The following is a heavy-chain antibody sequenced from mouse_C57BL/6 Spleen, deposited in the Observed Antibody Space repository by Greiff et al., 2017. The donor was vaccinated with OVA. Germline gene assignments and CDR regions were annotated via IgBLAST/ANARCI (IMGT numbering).Heavy chain of an antibody. CDR2: IDPETGGT. D-gene: IGHD1-1*01. CDR3: TRSLYYYGSSSSRGYFDY. V-gene: IGHV1-15*01. CDR1: GYTFTDYE. Sequence: QVQLKQSGAELVRPGASVTLSCKASGYTFTDYEMHWVKQTPVHGLEWIGAIDPETGGTAYNQKFKGKAILTADKSSSTAYMELRSLTSEDSAVYYCTRSLYYYGSSSSRGYFDYWGQGTTLTVSS. J-gene: IGHJ2*01.